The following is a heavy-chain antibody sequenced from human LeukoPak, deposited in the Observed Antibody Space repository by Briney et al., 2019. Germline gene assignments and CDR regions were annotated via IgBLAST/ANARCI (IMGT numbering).Heavy chain of an antibody. V-gene: IGHV3-30*03. J-gene: IGHJ4*02. CDR2: ISNDGSRK. CDR1: GFTFSRHG. CDR3: ARDRAWNYFDY. D-gene: IGHD3-3*01. Sequence: GGSLRLSCAPSGFTFSRHGMHWVRQAPGKGLEWVAIISNDGSRKYYAHSVEGRFTISKDNSKNTLYLQMDSLRAEDTAVYYCARDRAWNYFDYWGQGTLVTVSS.